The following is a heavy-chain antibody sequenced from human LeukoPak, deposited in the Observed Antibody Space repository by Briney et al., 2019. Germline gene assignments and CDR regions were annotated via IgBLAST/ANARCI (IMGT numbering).Heavy chain of an antibody. CDR3: ARVGRGYCSGGSCYLPGYFDY. J-gene: IGHJ4*02. CDR2: IYYSGST. V-gene: IGHV4-30-4*08. CDR1: GGSISSGDYY. D-gene: IGHD2-15*01. Sequence: PSETLSLTCTVSGGSISSGDYYWSWIRQPPGKGLEWIGYIYYSGSTYYNPSLKSRVTISVDTSKNQFSLKLSSVTAAGTAVYYCARVGRGYCSGGSCYLPGYFDYWGQGTLVTVSS.